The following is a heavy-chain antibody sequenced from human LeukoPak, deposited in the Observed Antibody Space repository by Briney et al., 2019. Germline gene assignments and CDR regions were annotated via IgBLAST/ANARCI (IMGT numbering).Heavy chain of an antibody. CDR1: GFTFSSYD. Sequence: GRSLRLSCAASGFTFSSYDMHWVRQAPGKGLGWVAVISYDGSTIYYADSVKGRFTISRDNSKNTLYLQMNSLEAEDTAVYYCAKAKSYSSGSSGYWGQGTPVTVSS. CDR3: AKAKSYSSGSSGY. V-gene: IGHV3-30*18. D-gene: IGHD5-18*01. CDR2: ISYDGSTI. J-gene: IGHJ4*02.